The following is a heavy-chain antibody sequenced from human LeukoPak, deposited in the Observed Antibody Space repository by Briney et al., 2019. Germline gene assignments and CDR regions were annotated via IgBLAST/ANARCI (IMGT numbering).Heavy chain of an antibody. J-gene: IGHJ5*02. Sequence: ASVKVSCKASGYTFTSYDINWVRQATGQGLEWMGWMNPNSGNTGYAQKFQGRVTMTRNTSISTAYMELSSLRSEDTAVYYCARARRGLALVQNRMSDPWGQGTLVTVSS. CDR2: MNPNSGNT. CDR1: GYTFTSYD. CDR3: ARARRGLALVQNRMSDP. D-gene: IGHD1-1*01. V-gene: IGHV1-8*01.